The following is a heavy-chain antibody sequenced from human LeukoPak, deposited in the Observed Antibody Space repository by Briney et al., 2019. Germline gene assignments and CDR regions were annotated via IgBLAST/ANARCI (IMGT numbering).Heavy chain of an antibody. CDR2: ISYDGSNK. J-gene: IGHJ3*02. CDR3: SGYITMIVVADDAFDI. CDR1: GFTFSSYA. D-gene: IGHD3-22*01. Sequence: GRSLRLSCAASGFTFSSYAMHWVRQAPGKGLEWVAVISYDGSNKYYADSVKGRFIISRDNSKNTLYLQMNSLRAEDTAVYYCSGYITMIVVADDAFDIWGQGTMATVSS. V-gene: IGHV3-30-3*01.